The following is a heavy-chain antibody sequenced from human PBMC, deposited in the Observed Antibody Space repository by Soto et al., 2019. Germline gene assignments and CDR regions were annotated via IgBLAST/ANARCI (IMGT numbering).Heavy chain of an antibody. CDR2: FDPEDGET. J-gene: IGHJ4*02. V-gene: IGHV1-24*01. CDR3: ATGPGAVAGTSY. Sequence: ASVKVSCKVSGYTLTELSMHWVRQAPGKGLEWMGGFDPEDGETIYAQKFQGRVTMTEDTSTDTAYMELSSLRSEDTAVYYCATGPGAVAGTSYWGQGTLVTVSS. CDR1: GYTLTELS. D-gene: IGHD6-19*01.